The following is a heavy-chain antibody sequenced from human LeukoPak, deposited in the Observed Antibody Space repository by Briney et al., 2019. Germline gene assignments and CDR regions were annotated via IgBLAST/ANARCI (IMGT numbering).Heavy chain of an antibody. Sequence: PSETLSLTCTVSGGSISSSSYYWGWIRQSPGKGLEWIGNIYYSGSSSYNPSLKSRVTISVDTSKNQFSLKLSSVTAADTAVYYCARHAGSSWYRRFDYWGQGTLVTVSS. CDR1: GGSISSSSYY. J-gene: IGHJ4*02. D-gene: IGHD6-13*01. CDR2: IYYSGSS. V-gene: IGHV4-39*01. CDR3: ARHAGSSWYRRFDY.